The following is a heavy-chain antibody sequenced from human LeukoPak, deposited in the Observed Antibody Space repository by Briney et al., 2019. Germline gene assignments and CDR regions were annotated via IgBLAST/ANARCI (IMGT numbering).Heavy chain of an antibody. CDR3: AKLAEGYDSSGYYLLDYFDY. Sequence: SVKVSCKASGGTFSSYAISWVRQAPGQGLEWMGGIIPIFGTANYAQKFQGRVTITADESTSTAYMELSSLRSEDTALYYCAKLAEGYDSSGYYLLDYFDYWGQGTLVTVSS. J-gene: IGHJ4*02. CDR1: GGTFSSYA. D-gene: IGHD3-22*01. V-gene: IGHV1-69*13. CDR2: IIPIFGTA.